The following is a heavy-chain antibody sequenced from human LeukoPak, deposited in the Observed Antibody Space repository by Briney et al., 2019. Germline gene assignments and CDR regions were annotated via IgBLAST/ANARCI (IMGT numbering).Heavy chain of an antibody. Sequence: GGSLRLSCAASGFFFSDSAMAWVRQAPGKGLEWVSTTTGRGDNTHYADSVKGRFTISRDNSKNTLYLQMNSLRAEDTAVYYCARDRGYSYGLFDYWGQGTLVTVSS. CDR3: ARDRGYSYGLFDY. CDR2: TTGRGDNT. CDR1: GFFFSDSA. J-gene: IGHJ4*02. V-gene: IGHV3-23*01. D-gene: IGHD5-18*01.